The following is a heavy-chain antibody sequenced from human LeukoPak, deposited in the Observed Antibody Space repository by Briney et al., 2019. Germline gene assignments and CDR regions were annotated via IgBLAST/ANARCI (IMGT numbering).Heavy chain of an antibody. CDR1: GFTFSYYA. D-gene: IGHD3-3*01. Sequence: GGSLRLSCAASGFTFSYYAIHWVRQAPGKGLEWVAVISYDGSYKLYADSVKGRFTISRDNSKNTLYLQMNSLRADDTAVYYCARDRYYDVLGRDAFDLWGQGTMVTVSS. CDR3: ARDRYYDVLGRDAFDL. CDR2: ISYDGSYK. J-gene: IGHJ3*01. V-gene: IGHV3-30-3*01.